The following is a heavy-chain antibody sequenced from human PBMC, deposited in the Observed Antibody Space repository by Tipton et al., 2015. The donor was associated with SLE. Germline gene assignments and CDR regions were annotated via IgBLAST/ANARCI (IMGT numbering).Heavy chain of an antibody. V-gene: IGHV3-74*01. Sequence: SLRLSCAASGFPFSSYWMHWVRQAPGKGLVWVSRINSDGSSTSYADSVKGRFTISRDNAKNSLYLQMNSLRAEDTAVYYCARDLSLTSGWLPFGPWGQGTLVTVSS. CDR1: GFPFSSYW. J-gene: IGHJ5*02. CDR2: INSDGSST. D-gene: IGHD6-19*01. CDR3: ARDLSLTSGWLPFGP.